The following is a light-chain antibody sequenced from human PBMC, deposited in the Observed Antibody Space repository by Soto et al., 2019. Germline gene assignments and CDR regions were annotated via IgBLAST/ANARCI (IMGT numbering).Light chain of an antibody. J-gene: IGKJ1*01. CDR1: QSVSSN. V-gene: IGKV3-15*01. CDR3: QQYNNWLWT. CDR2: GAS. Sequence: EIVMTQSPATLSLSPGERATLSCRASQSVSSNLAWYQQKPGQAPRLLIYGASTRATGIPARFSGSGSGTEFTLTISSLQSEDFAVYYCQQYNNWLWTFGQGTKGEIK.